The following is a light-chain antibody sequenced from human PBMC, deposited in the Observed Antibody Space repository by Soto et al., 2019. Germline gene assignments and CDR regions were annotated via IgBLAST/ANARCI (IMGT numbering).Light chain of an antibody. CDR2: GDS. V-gene: IGLV1-40*01. CDR1: SSKIGAGYD. CDR3: QSYDSSLSGWV. Sequence: QSVLTQPPSVSGAPGQRVTISYTGSSSKIGAGYDVHWYQQLPGTAPKLLIYGDSIRPSGVPDRFSGSKSGTSASLAITGLQTEDEADYYCQSYDSSLSGWVFGGGTKLTVL. J-gene: IGLJ3*02.